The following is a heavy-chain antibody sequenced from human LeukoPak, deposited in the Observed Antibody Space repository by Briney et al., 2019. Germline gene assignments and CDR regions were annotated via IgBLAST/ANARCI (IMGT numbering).Heavy chain of an antibody. Sequence: PGGSLRLSCAASGFTFSSYSMNWVRQAPGKGLEWVSSISSSSSYIYYADSVKGRFTISRDNAKNSLYLQMNSLRAEDTAVYYCARDRIAAAAFDYWGQGTLVTVSS. CDR1: GFTFSSYS. CDR2: ISSSSSYI. V-gene: IGHV3-21*01. J-gene: IGHJ4*02. D-gene: IGHD6-13*01. CDR3: ARDRIAAAAFDY.